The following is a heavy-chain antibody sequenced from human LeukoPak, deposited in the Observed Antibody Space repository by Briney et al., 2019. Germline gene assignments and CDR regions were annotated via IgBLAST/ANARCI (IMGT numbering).Heavy chain of an antibody. J-gene: IGHJ3*02. D-gene: IGHD3-10*01. CDR3: ARVGFGAFDI. CDR1: GGSISSYY. V-gene: IGHV4-59*01. CDR2: MYYSGST. Sequence: KPSETLSLTCTVSGGSISSYYWSWIRQPPGKGLEWIGYMYYSGSTNYNPSLKSRVTISVDTSKNQFSLKLSSVTAADTAVYYCARVGFGAFDIWGQGTMVTVSS.